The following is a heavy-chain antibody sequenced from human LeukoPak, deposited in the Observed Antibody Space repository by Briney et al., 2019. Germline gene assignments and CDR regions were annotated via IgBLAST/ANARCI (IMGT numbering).Heavy chain of an antibody. CDR1: GYTFSSYE. CDR3: ARATMVRGPRKAFDI. CDR2: ISSSGSTI. V-gene: IGHV3-48*03. J-gene: IGHJ3*02. D-gene: IGHD3-10*01. Sequence: PGGSLRLSCAASGYTFSSYEMNWVRQAPGKGLERVSYISSSGSTIYYADSVKGRFTISRDNAKNSLYLQMNSLRAEDTAVYYCARATMVRGPRKAFDIWGQGTMVTVSS.